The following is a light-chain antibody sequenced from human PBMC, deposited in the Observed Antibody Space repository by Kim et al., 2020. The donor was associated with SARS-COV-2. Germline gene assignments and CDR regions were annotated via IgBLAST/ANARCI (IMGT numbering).Light chain of an antibody. J-gene: IGLJ1*01. CDR1: SSDVGGYYY. CDR2: EVN. V-gene: IGLV2-8*01. Sequence: QSALTQPASVSGSPGQSITISCTGTSSDVGGYYYVSWYQRHPGKAPKLMIYEVNKRPSGVPDRFSGSKSGNTASLTVSGLQADDEADYYCSSFAGSNNVFGTGTKVTVL. CDR3: SSFAGSNNV.